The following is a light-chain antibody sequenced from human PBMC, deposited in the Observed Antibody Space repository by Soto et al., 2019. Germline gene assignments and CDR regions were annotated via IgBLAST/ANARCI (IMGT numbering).Light chain of an antibody. J-gene: IGKJ4*01. V-gene: IGKV1-5*03. CDR1: QNIDAS. CDR3: QQYDTYPLI. Sequence: DIQMTQSPSILSASIGDRVTITCRASQNIDASLAWYQQKPGKAPKLLIYKASTLESEVPSRFSGRRSGTEFTLTISSLQPDDFATYYCQQYDTYPLIFGGGTKVEIK. CDR2: KAS.